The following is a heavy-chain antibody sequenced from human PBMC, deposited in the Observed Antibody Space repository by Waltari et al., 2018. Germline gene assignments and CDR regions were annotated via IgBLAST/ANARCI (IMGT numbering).Heavy chain of an antibody. D-gene: IGHD3-3*01. J-gene: IGHJ6*02. CDR2: ISSSSSTI. Sequence: EVQLVESGGGLVQPGGSLRLSGAASGFTFSSYSMHWFRQAPGQGREWVAYISSSSSTIYYADSVKGRFTISIDNAKNSLYLQMNSLRAEDTAVYYCARDRSDFWSGYYGGGYYYYGMDVWGQGTTVTVSS. CDR1: GFTFSSYS. V-gene: IGHV3-48*01. CDR3: ARDRSDFWSGYYGGGYYYYGMDV.